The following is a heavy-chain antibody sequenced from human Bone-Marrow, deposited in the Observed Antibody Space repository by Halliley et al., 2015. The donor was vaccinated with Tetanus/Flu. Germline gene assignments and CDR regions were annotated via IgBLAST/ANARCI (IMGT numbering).Heavy chain of an antibody. Sequence: GTTNYNPSLKGRVTISIDTSKNQFSLKLSSVAAEDTAVYFCARGAHVDYVWGYYPPDVFDIWGQGARISVSS. CDR3: ARGAHVDYVWGYYPPDVFDI. CDR2: GTT. D-gene: IGHD3-16*01. J-gene: IGHJ3*02. V-gene: IGHV4-59*09.